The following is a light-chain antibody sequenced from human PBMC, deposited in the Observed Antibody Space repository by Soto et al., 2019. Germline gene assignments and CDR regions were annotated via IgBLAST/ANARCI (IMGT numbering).Light chain of an antibody. CDR3: QKHDGVPL. CDR2: DAS. J-gene: IGKJ3*01. V-gene: IGKV1-33*01. CDR1: QDISNH. Sequence: DIQLTQSPSSLSASVGDRVTITCQASQDISNHLNWYQQKPGQAPNLLIYDASDLETGVPSRVSGGGSGTFFSFSINSLQPEDIATYYCQKHDGVPLFGPGTKVEIK.